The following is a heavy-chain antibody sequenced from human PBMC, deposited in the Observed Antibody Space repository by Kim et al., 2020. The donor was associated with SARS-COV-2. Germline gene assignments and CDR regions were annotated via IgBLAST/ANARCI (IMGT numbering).Heavy chain of an antibody. V-gene: IGHV1-46*01. Sequence: YAQKFQGRVTMTRDTSTSTVYMELSSLRSEDTAVYYCARARYSSIPHFDLWGRGTLVTVSS. CDR3: ARARYSSIPHFDL. D-gene: IGHD6-13*01. J-gene: IGHJ2*01.